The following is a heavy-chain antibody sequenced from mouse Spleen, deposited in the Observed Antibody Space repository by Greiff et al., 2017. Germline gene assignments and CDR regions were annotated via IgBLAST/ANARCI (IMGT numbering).Heavy chain of an antibody. J-gene: IGHJ3*01. CDR2: IWAGGST. CDR1: GFSLTSYG. Sequence: VQLQESGPGLVAPSQSLSITCTVSGFSLTSYGVHWVRQPPGKGLEWLGVIWAGGSTNYNSALMSRLSISKDNSKSQVFLKMNSLQTDDTAMYYCARDENYYDYDGFAYWGQGTLVTVSA. CDR3: ARDENYYDYDGFAY. V-gene: IGHV2-9*02. D-gene: IGHD2-4*01.